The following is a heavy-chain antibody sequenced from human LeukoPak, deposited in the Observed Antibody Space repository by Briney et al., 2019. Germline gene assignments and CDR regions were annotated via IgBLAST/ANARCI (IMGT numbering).Heavy chain of an antibody. CDR1: GFTFSSYA. V-gene: IGHV3-23*01. CDR3: AKWGTPQYYDFWSGYYIGFDY. CDR2: ISGSGGST. D-gene: IGHD3-3*01. Sequence: PVGSLRLSCAASGFTFSSYAMSWVRQAPGEGLEWVSAISGSGGSTYYADSVKGRFTISRDNSKNTLYLQMNSLRAEDTAVYYCAKWGTPQYYDFWSGYYIGFDYWGQGTLVTVSS. J-gene: IGHJ4*02.